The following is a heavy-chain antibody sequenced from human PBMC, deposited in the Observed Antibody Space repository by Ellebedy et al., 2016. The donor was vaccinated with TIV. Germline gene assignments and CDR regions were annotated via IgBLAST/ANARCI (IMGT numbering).Heavy chain of an antibody. Sequence: GGSLRLSCAASGFTVSSYDMHWVHQGTGKGLEWVSAIGTAVDTYYPGSVKGRFTISRENAKNSLYLQITSLRAEDTAVYYCARVRFGDTAVDYWGQGTLVTVSS. D-gene: IGHD2-21*01. CDR2: IGTAVDT. CDR1: GFTVSSYD. V-gene: IGHV3-13*01. J-gene: IGHJ4*03. CDR3: ARVRFGDTAVDY.